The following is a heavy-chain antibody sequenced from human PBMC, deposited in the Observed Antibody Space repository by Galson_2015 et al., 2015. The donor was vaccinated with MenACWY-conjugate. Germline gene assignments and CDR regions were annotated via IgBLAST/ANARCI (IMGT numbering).Heavy chain of an antibody. Sequence: SETLSLTCTVSGGSISSYYWSWIRQPPGKGLEWIGYIYYSGSTNYNPSLKSRVTISVDTSKNQFSLKLSSVTAADTAVYYCARDTFLFRFDYWGQGTLVTVSS. CDR3: ARDTFLFRFDY. CDR1: GGSISSYY. D-gene: IGHD3-16*01. V-gene: IGHV4-59*01. CDR2: IYYSGST. J-gene: IGHJ4*02.